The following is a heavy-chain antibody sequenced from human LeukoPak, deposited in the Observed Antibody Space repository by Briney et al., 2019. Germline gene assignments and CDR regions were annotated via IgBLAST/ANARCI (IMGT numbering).Heavy chain of an antibody. CDR1: GFTFSSYE. D-gene: IGHD1-26*01. CDR2: ISSSGSTI. CDR3: ARDTSDDVGATSDY. J-gene: IGHJ4*02. Sequence: GGSLRLSCAASGFTFSSYEMNWVRQAPGKGLEWVSYISSSGSTIYYADSVKGRFTISRDNAKNSLYLQMNSLRAEDTALYYCARDTSDDVGATSDYWGQGTLVTVSS. V-gene: IGHV3-48*03.